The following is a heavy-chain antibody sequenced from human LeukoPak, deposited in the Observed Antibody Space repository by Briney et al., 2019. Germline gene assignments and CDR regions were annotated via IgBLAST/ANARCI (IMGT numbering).Heavy chain of an antibody. CDR3: ARASGEGRMAGPTLRGAFDV. D-gene: IGHD1-1*01. CDR2: ISGHNGNT. V-gene: IGHV1-18*01. CDR1: DYTFSNYG. J-gene: IGHJ3*01. Sequence: GASVKVSCKTSDYTFSNYGITWVRQAPGQGLEWMGCISGHNGNTNYAQRFQGRVTMTTDTSTSTAYMELRSLESDDTAMYYCARASGEGRMAGPTLRGAFDVWGQGTMVTVSS.